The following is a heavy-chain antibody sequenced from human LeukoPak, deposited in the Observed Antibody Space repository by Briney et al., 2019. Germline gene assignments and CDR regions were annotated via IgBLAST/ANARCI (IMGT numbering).Heavy chain of an antibody. CDR3: ARGGGAFDF. D-gene: IGHD1-26*01. V-gene: IGHV4-59*11. CDR2: IYFSGST. CDR1: GGSISSHC. Sequence: PSETLSLTCTVSGGSISSHCWGWIRQSPGKGLEWIGYIYFSGSTNYNPSLKSRVTISLDTSKSQFSLKLSSVTAADTAVYYCARGGGAFDFWGQGTLVTVSS. J-gene: IGHJ4*02.